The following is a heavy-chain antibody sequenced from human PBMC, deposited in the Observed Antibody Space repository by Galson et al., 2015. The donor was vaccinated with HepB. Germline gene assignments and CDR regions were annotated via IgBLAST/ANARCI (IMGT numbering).Heavy chain of an antibody. J-gene: IGHJ4*02. CDR1: GFTVSSNY. V-gene: IGHV3-53*04. Sequence: SLRLSCAASGFTVSSNYMSRVRQAPGKGLEWVSVIYSGGSTYYADSVKGRLTISRHNSKNTLYLQMNSLRAEDTAVYYCAVVGQTDYWGQGTLVTVSS. CDR3: AVVGQTDY. CDR2: IYSGGST.